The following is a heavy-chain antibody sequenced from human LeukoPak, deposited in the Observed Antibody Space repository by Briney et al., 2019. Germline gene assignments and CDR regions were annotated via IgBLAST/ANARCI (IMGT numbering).Heavy chain of an antibody. J-gene: IGHJ4*02. Sequence: PGGSLRLSCAASGFTFTSYAMSWVRQAPGKGLEWDSALSHSATATYYADSVKGRFTISRDNSKNTLYLQMYSLRAEDTAVYYCAKDTLFWGPTGQFDYWGQGTLVTVSS. CDR3: AKDTLFWGPTGQFDY. V-gene: IGHV3-23*01. CDR1: GFTFTSYA. D-gene: IGHD7-27*01. CDR2: LSHSATAT.